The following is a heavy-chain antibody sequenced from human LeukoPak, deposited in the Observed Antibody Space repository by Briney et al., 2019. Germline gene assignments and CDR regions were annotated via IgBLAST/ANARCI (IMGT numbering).Heavy chain of an antibody. V-gene: IGHV3-30-3*01. CDR3: ARDKTSSSTWYDY. D-gene: IGHD6-13*01. Sequence: GGSLRFSCATSGFTFSSHAMYWVRQAPGKGLEWVAIISYDGSNRYYTDSVKGRFTISRDNSKNTLYLQMNSLRGEDTAVYCCARDKTSSSTWYDYWGQGTLVTVSS. J-gene: IGHJ4*02. CDR1: GFTFSSHA. CDR2: ISYDGSNR.